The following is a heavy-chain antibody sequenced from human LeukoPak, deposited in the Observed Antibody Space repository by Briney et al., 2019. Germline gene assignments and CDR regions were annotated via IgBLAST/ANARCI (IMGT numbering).Heavy chain of an antibody. D-gene: IGHD5-24*01. CDR3: ARGKWLQLDY. CDR1: GFTFSSYG. V-gene: IGHV3-30*05. J-gene: IGHJ4*02. Sequence: GGSLRVYCAASGFTFSSYGMHWVRQAPGKGLERVAVISYDGSNKYYADSVKGRFTISRDNSKNTLYLQMNSLRAEDTAVYYCARGKWLQLDYWGQGTLVTVSS. CDR2: ISYDGSNK.